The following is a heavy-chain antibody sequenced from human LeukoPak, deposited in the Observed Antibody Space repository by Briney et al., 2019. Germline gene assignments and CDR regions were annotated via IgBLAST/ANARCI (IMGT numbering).Heavy chain of an antibody. CDR3: ARSEYHFWSTYPFDY. Sequence: GGSLRLSRAASGFTFSSYWMTWVRQAPGRGLEWVANIKQEGREKHYVDSVKGRFTISRDNAKNSLFLQMNTLRAEDTAVYYCARSEYHFWSTYPFDYWGQGTLVTVSS. D-gene: IGHD3-3*01. J-gene: IGHJ4*02. V-gene: IGHV3-7*01. CDR2: IKQEGREK. CDR1: GFTFSSYW.